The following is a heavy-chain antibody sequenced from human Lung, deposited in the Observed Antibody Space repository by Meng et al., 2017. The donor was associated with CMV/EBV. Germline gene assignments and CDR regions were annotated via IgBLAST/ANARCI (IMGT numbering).Heavy chain of an antibody. CDR3: ARGGNSDH. Sequence: VQVVQSWSAVTKPGVSVKASGKASGYTFITYIINWVRQAHGRVLEWVGWISNNTGTPTYNQGFTGRFVFSLDTSVSTAYLQISSLKGEYTAAYYCARGGNSDHWGQGTLVTVSS. CDR2: ISNNTGTP. J-gene: IGHJ4*02. CDR1: GYTFITYI. V-gene: IGHV7-4-1*02.